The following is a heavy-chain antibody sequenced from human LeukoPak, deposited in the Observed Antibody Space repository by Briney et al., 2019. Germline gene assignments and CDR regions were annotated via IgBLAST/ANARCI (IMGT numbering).Heavy chain of an antibody. CDR2: IIPILGIA. J-gene: IGHJ6*02. V-gene: IGHV1-69*04. CDR3: ARDSHSRHIFEVVAATIYGMDV. CDR1: GGTFSSYA. D-gene: IGHD2-15*01. Sequence: SVKVSCKASGGTFSSYAISWVRQAPGQGLEWMGRIIPILGIANYAQKFQGRVTITADRSTSTAYMELSSLRSEDTAVYHCARDSHSRHIFEVVAATIYGMDVWGQGTTVTVSS.